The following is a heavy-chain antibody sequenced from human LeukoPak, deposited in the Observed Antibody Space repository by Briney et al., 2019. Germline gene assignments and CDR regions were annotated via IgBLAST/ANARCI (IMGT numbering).Heavy chain of an antibody. V-gene: IGHV1-3*01. J-gene: IGHJ4*02. Sequence: GASVKVSCKASGYTFTSYAMHWVRQAPGQRIEWMGWINAGNGNTKYSQKFQGRVTITRDTSASTAYMELSSLRSEDTAVYYCAREGGGIVVVMYYFDYWGQGTLVTVSS. CDR2: INAGNGNT. D-gene: IGHD2-2*01. CDR3: AREGGGIVVVMYYFDY. CDR1: GYTFTSYA.